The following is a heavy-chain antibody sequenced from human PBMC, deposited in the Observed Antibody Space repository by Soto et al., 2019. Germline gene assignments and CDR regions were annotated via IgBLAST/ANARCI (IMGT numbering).Heavy chain of an antibody. V-gene: IGHV3-30-3*01. CDR1: GFTFSSYA. CDR3: ARDRGTYYYDSSGYWADY. D-gene: IGHD3-22*01. CDR2: ISYDGSNK. J-gene: IGHJ4*02. Sequence: GGSLRLSCAASGFTFSSYAMHWVRQAPGKGLEWVAVISYDGSNKYYADSVKGRFTISRDNSKNTLYLQMNSLRAEDTAVYYCARDRGTYYYDSSGYWADYWGQGTLVTVSS.